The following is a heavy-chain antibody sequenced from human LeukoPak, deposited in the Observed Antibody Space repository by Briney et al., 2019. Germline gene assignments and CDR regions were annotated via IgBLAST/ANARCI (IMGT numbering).Heavy chain of an antibody. V-gene: IGHV3-23*01. D-gene: IGHD5-18*01. J-gene: IGHJ4*02. Sequence: GGSLRLSCAASGFTFSSYAMSWVRQAPGKGLEWVSAISGSGGSTYYADSVKGRFTISRDNAKNSLYLQMNSLRAEDTAVYYCARVDTATFDYWGRGTLVTVSS. CDR2: ISGSGGST. CDR3: ARVDTATFDY. CDR1: GFTFSSYA.